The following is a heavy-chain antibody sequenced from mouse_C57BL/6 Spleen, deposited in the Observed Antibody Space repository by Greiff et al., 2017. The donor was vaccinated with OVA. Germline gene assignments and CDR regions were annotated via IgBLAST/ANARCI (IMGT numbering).Heavy chain of an antibody. Sequence: QVQLQQPGAELVRPGSSVKLSCKASGYTFTSYWMDWVKQRPGQGLEWIGNIYPSDSETHYNQKFKDKATLTVDKSSSTAYMQLSSLTSEDSAVYYCATSSYDLFAYWGKGTLVTVSA. J-gene: IGHJ3*01. CDR2: IYPSDSET. CDR3: ATSSYDLFAY. CDR1: GYTFTSYW. D-gene: IGHD2-4*01. V-gene: IGHV1-61*01.